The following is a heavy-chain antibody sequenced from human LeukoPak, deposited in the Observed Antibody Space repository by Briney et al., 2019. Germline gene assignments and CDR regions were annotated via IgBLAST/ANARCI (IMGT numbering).Heavy chain of an antibody. D-gene: IGHD3-10*01. Sequence: ASVKVSCKASGYTFTSYGISWVRQAPGQGLEWMGWISAYNGNTNYAQKLQGRVTMTTDTSTSTAYMELRSLRSDDTAVYYCARERAPTRGDNWFDPWGQGTLVTVSS. J-gene: IGHJ5*02. CDR1: GYTFTSYG. CDR3: ARERAPTRGDNWFDP. V-gene: IGHV1-18*01. CDR2: ISAYNGNT.